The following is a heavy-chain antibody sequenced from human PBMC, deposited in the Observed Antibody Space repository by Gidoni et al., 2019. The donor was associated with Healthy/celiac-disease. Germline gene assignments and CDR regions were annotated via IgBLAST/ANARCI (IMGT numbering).Heavy chain of an antibody. Sequence: EVQLLESGGGLVQPGGSLRLSCAASGLTFSSYAMSWVRQAPGKGLEGFSAISGRGGSTYYADSVKGRFTISRDNSKNTLYLQMNSLRAEDTAVYYCANHPRGYYYYYMDVWGKGTTVTVSS. CDR3: ANHPRGYYYYYMDV. V-gene: IGHV3-23*01. J-gene: IGHJ6*03. CDR1: GLTFSSYA. CDR2: ISGRGGST. D-gene: IGHD3-10*01.